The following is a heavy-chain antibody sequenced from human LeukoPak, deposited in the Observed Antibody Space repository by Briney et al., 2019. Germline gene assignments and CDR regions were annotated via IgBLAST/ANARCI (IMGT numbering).Heavy chain of an antibody. CDR2: IIPIFGTA. CDR1: GGTFSSYA. CDR3: ATLYGDYFGAFDT. Sequence: SVKVSCKASGGTFSSYAISWVRQAPGQGLEWMGGIIPIFGTANYAQKFQGRVTITADKSTSTAYMELSSLRSEDTAVYYCATLYGDYFGAFDTWGQGTMVTVSS. J-gene: IGHJ3*02. V-gene: IGHV1-69*06. D-gene: IGHD4-17*01.